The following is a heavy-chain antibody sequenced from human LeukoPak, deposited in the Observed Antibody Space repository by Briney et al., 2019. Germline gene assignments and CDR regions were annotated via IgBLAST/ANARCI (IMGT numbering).Heavy chain of an antibody. D-gene: IGHD1-26*01. CDR2: IYSGGST. Sequence: PGGSLRLSCVASGFTFSSYWMHWVRQDPRKGLEWVSVIYSGGSTYYADSVKGRFTISRDKSKNTLYLQMNSLRAEDTAVYYCARVLYSGSYYFDSWGQGTLVTVSS. CDR3: ARVLYSGSYYFDS. J-gene: IGHJ4*02. CDR1: GFTFSSYW. V-gene: IGHV3-66*01.